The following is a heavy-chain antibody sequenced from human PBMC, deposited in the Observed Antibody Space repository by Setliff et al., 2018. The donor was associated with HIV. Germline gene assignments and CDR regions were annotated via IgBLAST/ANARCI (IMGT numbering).Heavy chain of an antibody. J-gene: IGHJ6*02. D-gene: IGHD4-17*01. V-gene: IGHV4-61*08. CDR2: IYYSGST. CDR1: GDSISSGDYY. Sequence: SETLSLTCTVSGDSISSGDYYWSWIRQPPGKGLEWIGNIYYSGSTNYNPSLKSRVTISVDTSKNQFSLKLSSVTAADTAVYYCARTAYDYGDYADEDYYYGMDVWGQGTTVTVSS. CDR3: ARTAYDYGDYADEDYYYGMDV.